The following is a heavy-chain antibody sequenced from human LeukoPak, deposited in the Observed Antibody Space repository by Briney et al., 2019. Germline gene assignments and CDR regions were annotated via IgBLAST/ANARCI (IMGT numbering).Heavy chain of an antibody. CDR1: GFTFSSYA. J-gene: IGHJ4*02. D-gene: IGHD2-15*01. CDR2: ICGNSGST. Sequence: GGSLRLSCAASGFTFSSYAMSWVRQAPGKGLEWVSSICGNSGSTYYADSVKGRFTISRDSSRNTLFLGMNSLRAEDTAIYHCAKDDTTSCYSAIDYWGQGILVTVSS. V-gene: IGHV3-23*01. CDR3: AKDDTTSCYSAIDY.